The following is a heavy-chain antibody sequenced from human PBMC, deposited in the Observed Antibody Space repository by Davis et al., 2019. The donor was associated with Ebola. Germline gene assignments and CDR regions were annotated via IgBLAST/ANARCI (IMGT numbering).Heavy chain of an antibody. Sequence: HSQTLSLTCAISGDSVSIKTAGWNWIRQSPSRGLEWLGRTYYNSKWYHDYAGSVKSRISINADTSKNQFSLQLNSVTPEDTAVYYCARGWLRSGFDYWGQGTLVIVSS. V-gene: IGHV6-1*01. J-gene: IGHJ4*02. CDR1: GDSVSIKTAG. D-gene: IGHD5-12*01. CDR2: TYYNSKWYH. CDR3: ARGWLRSGFDY.